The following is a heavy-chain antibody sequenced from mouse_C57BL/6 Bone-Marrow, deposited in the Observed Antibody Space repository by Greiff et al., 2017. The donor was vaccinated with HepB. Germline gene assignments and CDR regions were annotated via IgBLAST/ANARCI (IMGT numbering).Heavy chain of an antibody. CDR3: ARLRLVTTASYWYFDV. J-gene: IGHJ1*03. D-gene: IGHD1-2*01. V-gene: IGHV1-72*01. CDR1: GYTFTSYW. Sequence: QVQLQQPGAELVKPGASVKLSCKASGYTFTSYWMHWVKQRPGRGLEWIGRIDPNSGGTKYNEKFKSKATLTVDKPSSTAYMQLSSLTAEDSAVYYWARLRLVTTASYWYFDVWGTGTTVTVSS. CDR2: IDPNSGGT.